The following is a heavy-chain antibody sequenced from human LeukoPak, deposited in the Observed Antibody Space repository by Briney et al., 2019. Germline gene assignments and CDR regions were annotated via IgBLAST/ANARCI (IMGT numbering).Heavy chain of an antibody. J-gene: IGHJ3*02. Sequence: ASVKVSCKASGYTFTGYYMHWVRQAPGQGLEWMGWISAYNGNTNYAQKLQGRVTMTTDTSTSTAYMELRSLRSDDTAVYYCARGRGRDGPRGAFDIWGQGTMVTVSS. CDR2: ISAYNGNT. CDR3: ARGRGRDGPRGAFDI. CDR1: GYTFTGYY. D-gene: IGHD5-24*01. V-gene: IGHV1-18*04.